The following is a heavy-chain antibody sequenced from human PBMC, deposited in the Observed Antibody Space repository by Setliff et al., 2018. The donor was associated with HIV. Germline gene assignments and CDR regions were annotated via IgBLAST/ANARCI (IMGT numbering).Heavy chain of an antibody. D-gene: IGHD3-22*01. Sequence: GGSLRLSCAASGFTFSSYDMHWVRQAPGKGLEWVATINSRGDNTFHADSVKGRFTVSRDNSKNRLFLQMNTLRAEDAAMYHCVKRAPRDSSGYYPVDFWGQGTLVTVSS. V-gene: IGHV3-23*01. CDR3: VKRAPRDSSGYYPVDF. J-gene: IGHJ4*02. CDR1: GFTFSSYD. CDR2: INSRGDNT.